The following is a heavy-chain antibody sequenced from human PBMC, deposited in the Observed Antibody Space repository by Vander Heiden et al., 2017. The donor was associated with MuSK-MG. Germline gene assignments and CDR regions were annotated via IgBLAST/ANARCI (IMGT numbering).Heavy chain of an antibody. CDR1: GFTFSSYA. CDR2: ISGSGGST. CDR3: AKGRLHGGYYYYYMDV. V-gene: IGHV3-23*01. Sequence: EVQLLESGGGLVQPGGSLRLSCAASGFTFSSYAMGWVRQAPGKGLEWVSAISGSGGSTYYADSVKGRFTISRDNSKNTLYLQMNSLRAEDTAVYYCAKGRLHGGYYYYYMDVWGKGTTVTVSS. D-gene: IGHD4-4*01. J-gene: IGHJ6*03.